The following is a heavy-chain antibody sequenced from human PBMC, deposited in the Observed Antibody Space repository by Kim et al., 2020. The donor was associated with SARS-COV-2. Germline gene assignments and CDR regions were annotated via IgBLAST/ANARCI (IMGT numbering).Heavy chain of an antibody. CDR2: IDSGGTTT. D-gene: IGHD3-9*01. CDR1: TFIFTNYA. CDR3: VRHNDFLTGYPFDY. V-gene: IGHV3-23*05. J-gene: IGHJ4*02. Sequence: GGSLRLSCAASTFIFTNYAMSWVRQAPGKGLEWVSAIDSGGTTTFYIDSVKGRFTISRDNSKDTLYLQMSSLRAEDTAIYFCVRHNDFLTGYPFDYWGQGALVTVSS.